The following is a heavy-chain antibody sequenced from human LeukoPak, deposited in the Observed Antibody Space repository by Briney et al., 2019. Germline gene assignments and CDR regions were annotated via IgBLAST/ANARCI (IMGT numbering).Heavy chain of an antibody. CDR1: GFTFSSYG. D-gene: IGHD4-23*01. Sequence: PGRSLRLSCAASGFTFSSYGMRWARQAPGKGLEWVAVISYDGSNKYYADSVKGRFTISRDNSKNTLYLQMNSLRAEDTAVYYCARGPVVHTLDYWGQGTLVTVSS. CDR3: ARGPVVHTLDY. J-gene: IGHJ4*02. CDR2: ISYDGSNK. V-gene: IGHV3-30*03.